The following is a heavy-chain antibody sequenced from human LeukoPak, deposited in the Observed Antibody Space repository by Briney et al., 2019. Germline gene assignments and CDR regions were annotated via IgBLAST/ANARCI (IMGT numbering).Heavy chain of an antibody. V-gene: IGHV1-8*03. CDR2: MNPNSGNT. CDR1: GYTFTSYD. CDR3: ARGREVVVAATLPYDY. Sequence: ASVNVSCKASGYTFTSYDINWVRQATGQGLEWMGWMNPNSGNTGYAQKFQGRVTITRNTSISTAYMELSSLRSEDTAVYYCARGREVVVAATLPYDYWGQGTLVTVSS. J-gene: IGHJ4*02. D-gene: IGHD2-15*01.